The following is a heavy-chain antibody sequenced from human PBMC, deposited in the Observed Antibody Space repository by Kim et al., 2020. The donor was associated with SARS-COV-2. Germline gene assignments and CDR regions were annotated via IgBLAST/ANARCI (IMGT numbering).Heavy chain of an antibody. CDR3: AREHDSSGYYGAFDI. CDR2: IYYSGST. Sequence: SETLSLTCTVSGGSISSGGYYWSWIRQHPGKGLEWIGYIYYSGSTYYNPSLKSRVTISVDTSKNQFSLKLSSVTAADTAVYYCAREHDSSGYYGAFDIWGQGTMVTVSS. CDR1: GGSISSGGYY. J-gene: IGHJ3*02. D-gene: IGHD3-22*01. V-gene: IGHV4-31*03.